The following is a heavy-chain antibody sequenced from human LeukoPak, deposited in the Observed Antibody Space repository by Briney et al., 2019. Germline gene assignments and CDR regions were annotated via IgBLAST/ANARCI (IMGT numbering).Heavy chain of an antibody. CDR1: GGSFSDYY. J-gene: IGHJ4*02. Sequence: SETLSLTCAVYGGSFSDYYWNWIRQSPGKGLEWIGEINHTGTTNYNPSLKSPVTISVDTSKNQFSLRLSSVTAADTAVYYCARGGEIWFGELSAIDYWGQGTLVTVSS. CDR2: INHTGTT. D-gene: IGHD3-10*01. CDR3: ARGGEIWFGELSAIDY. V-gene: IGHV4-34*01.